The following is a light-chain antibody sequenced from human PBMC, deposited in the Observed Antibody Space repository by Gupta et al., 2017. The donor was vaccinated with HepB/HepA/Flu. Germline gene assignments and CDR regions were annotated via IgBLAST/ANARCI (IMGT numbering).Light chain of an antibody. J-gene: IGKJ2*01. Sequence: IVMTQSPLSLPVTPGEPASMSCRSSLSLLHTNGYHYLDWYLQKPGQSPHLLIYLASNRASGVPDRFNGSGSGTNFTLKISRVEAEDVGIYYCRRSLEPPYTFGQGTRLEVK. CDR1: LSLLHTNGYHY. CDR3: RRSLEPPYT. CDR2: LAS. V-gene: IGKV2-28*01.